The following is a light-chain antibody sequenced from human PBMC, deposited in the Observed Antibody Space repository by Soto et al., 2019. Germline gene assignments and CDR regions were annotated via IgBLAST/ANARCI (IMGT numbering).Light chain of an antibody. J-gene: IGKJ1*01. Sequence: DIQMTQSPSPLSASVGDRVTITCRASQGISKFLAWYQQKPGKVPELLIYDASTLQSGVPSRFSGSGSGTYFTLTISSLQPEDVATYYCQKYNTSPWTFGQGTKVEIK. V-gene: IGKV1-27*01. CDR2: DAS. CDR1: QGISKF. CDR3: QKYNTSPWT.